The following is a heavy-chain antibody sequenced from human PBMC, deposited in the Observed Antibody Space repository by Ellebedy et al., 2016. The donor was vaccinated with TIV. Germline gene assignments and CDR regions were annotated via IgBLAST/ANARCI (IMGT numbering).Heavy chain of an antibody. D-gene: IGHD5-24*01. Sequence: GESLKISCVASGFTFSKYGMNWLRQAPGKGLEWVSYISGSSNTKHYADSVKGRFTVSRDNAKNTLYLQMNSLRVEDTAIYYCVKDQIAGDGRRVFDIWGQGTVVTVSS. CDR2: ISGSSNTK. J-gene: IGHJ3*02. CDR3: VKDQIAGDGRRVFDI. V-gene: IGHV3-48*04. CDR1: GFTFSKYG.